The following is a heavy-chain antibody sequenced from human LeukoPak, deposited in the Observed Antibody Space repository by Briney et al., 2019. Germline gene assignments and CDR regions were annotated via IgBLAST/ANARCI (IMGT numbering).Heavy chain of an antibody. Sequence: SETLSLTCTVSGGSISSYYWSWIRQPPGKGLEWIGYIYYSGSTNYNPSLKSRVTISVDTSKNQFSLKLSSVTAADTAVYYCARDRQLLYFDYWGQGTLVTVSS. V-gene: IGHV4-59*01. D-gene: IGHD1-26*01. J-gene: IGHJ4*02. CDR2: IYYSGST. CDR1: GGSISSYY. CDR3: ARDRQLLYFDY.